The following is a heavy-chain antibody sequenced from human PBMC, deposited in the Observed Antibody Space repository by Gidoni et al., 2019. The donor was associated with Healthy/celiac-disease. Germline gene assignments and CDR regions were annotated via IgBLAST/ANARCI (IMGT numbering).Heavy chain of an antibody. CDR3: ARDGVAPGVVVVAAAPYYYYYGMDV. CDR1: GYTFTSYY. V-gene: IGHV1-46*01. J-gene: IGHJ6*02. D-gene: IGHD2-15*01. CDR2: INPSGGST. Sequence: QVQLVQSGAEVKKPGASVKVSCKASGYTFTSYYMHWVRQAPGQGLEWMGIINPSGGSTSYAQKFQGRVTMTRDTSTSTVYMELSSLRSEDTAVYYCARDGVAPGVVVVAAAPYYYYYGMDVWGQGTTVTVSS.